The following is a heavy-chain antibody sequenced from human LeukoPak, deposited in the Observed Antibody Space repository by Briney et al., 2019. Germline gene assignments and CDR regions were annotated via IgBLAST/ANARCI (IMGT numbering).Heavy chain of an antibody. CDR1: GFTFSSYE. J-gene: IGHJ4*02. CDR3: VKGDFGY. Sequence: PGGSLRLSCAASGFTFSSYEMNWVRQAPGKGLEYVSGITSNGGSTYYADSVKGRFTISRDNSKNTPYLQMSSLRPEDTAVYYCVKGDFGYWGQGTLVTVSS. CDR2: ITSNGGST. V-gene: IGHV3-64D*06.